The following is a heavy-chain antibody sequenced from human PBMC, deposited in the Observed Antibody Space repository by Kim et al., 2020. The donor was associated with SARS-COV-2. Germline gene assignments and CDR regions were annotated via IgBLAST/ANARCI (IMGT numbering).Heavy chain of an antibody. J-gene: IGHJ4*02. CDR3: ATPYYDSSGLVY. CDR1: GGSISRSNYY. V-gene: IGHV4-39*01. CDR2: IIYSGST. Sequence: SETLSLTCTVSGGSISRSNYYWGWIRQPPGKGLEWIGSIIYSGSTYYNPSLKSRVTISVDTSKNQFSLKLRSVTAADTAVFYCATPYYDSSGLVYWGQGTLVTVSS. D-gene: IGHD3-22*01.